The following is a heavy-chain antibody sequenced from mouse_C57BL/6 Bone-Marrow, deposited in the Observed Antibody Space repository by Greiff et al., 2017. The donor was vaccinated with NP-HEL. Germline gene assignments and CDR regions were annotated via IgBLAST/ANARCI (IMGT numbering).Heavy chain of an antibody. D-gene: IGHD2-5*01. J-gene: IGHJ1*03. CDR2: INYDGSST. Sequence: EVNVVESEGGLVQPGSSMKLSCTASGFTFSDYYMAWVRQVPEKGLEWVANINYDGSSTYYLDSLKSRFIISRDNAKNILYLQMSSLKSEDTATYYCARAYSNYGDWYFDVWGTGTTVTVSS. V-gene: IGHV5-16*01. CDR3: ARAYSNYGDWYFDV. CDR1: GFTFSDYY.